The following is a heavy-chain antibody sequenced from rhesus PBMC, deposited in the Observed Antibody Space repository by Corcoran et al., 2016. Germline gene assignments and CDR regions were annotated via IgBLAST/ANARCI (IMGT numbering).Heavy chain of an antibody. CDR3: ARDLRYYNCWTGYYTIFDD. V-gene: IGHV4-122*02. D-gene: IGHD3-3*01. CDR1: GYSISGGSG. J-gene: IGHJ4*01. Sequence: QLTLQESGPGRVKPSAPLSPTCAVSGYSISGGSGWSCTSPPPGKGLGLVGYISYRGSTSYKPSLKSRVTIARDTSKNQVSLKLSSVTSADTAVYYCARDLRYYNCWTGYYTIFDDWGQGVLVTVSS. CDR2: ISYRGST.